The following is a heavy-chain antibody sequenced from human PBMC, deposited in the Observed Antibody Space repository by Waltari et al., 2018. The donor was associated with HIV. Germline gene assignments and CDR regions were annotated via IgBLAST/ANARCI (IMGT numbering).Heavy chain of an antibody. CDR1: GGPISSGRYY. Sequence: QVPLQESGPGLVKPSPTLSLPCTASGGPISSGRYYWIWIRQPAGKGLEWIGRIYTSGSTNYNPSLKSRVTISVDTSKNQFSLKLSSVTAADTAVYYCARYYCSGGSCSDYWGQGTLVTVSS. J-gene: IGHJ4*02. V-gene: IGHV4-61*02. CDR2: IYTSGST. CDR3: ARYYCSGGSCSDY. D-gene: IGHD2-15*01.